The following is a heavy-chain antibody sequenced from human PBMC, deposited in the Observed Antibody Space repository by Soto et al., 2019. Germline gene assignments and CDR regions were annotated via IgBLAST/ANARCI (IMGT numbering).Heavy chain of an antibody. D-gene: IGHD4-17*01. CDR2: ISSSSSTI. V-gene: IGHV3-48*01. CDR3: ARVEATVTTHYMDV. CDR1: GFTFSSYS. J-gene: IGHJ6*03. Sequence: PGGSLRLSCAASGFTFSSYSMNWVRQAPGKGLEWVSYISSSSSTIYYADSVKGRFTISRDNAKNSLYLQMNSLRAEDTAVYYCARVEATVTTHYMDVWGKGTTVTGSS.